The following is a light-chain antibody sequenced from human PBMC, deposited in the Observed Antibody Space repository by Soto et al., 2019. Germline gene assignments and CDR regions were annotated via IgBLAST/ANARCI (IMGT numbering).Light chain of an antibody. Sequence: QSALTQPPSASGSPGQSVTISCTGTSSDAGGYKYVSWYQQHPGKAPKFLIYEVNKRPSGVPDRFSGSKSGNTASLTVAGLQAEDEADYYCSSYAGSNSHYVFGTGTKVTVL. CDR3: SSYAGSNSHYV. J-gene: IGLJ1*01. CDR2: EVN. CDR1: SSDAGGYKY. V-gene: IGLV2-8*01.